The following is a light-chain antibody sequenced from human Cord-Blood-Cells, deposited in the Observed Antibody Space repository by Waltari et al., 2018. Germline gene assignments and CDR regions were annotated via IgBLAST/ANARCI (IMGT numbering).Light chain of an antibody. V-gene: IGLV2-14*01. CDR2: DVS. CDR1: SSDVGGYNY. Sequence: QSALTQPASVSGSPGQSITISCTGTSSDVGGYNYVSWYQQHPGKAPKLMIYDVSNRPPGVSNRFSGSKSGNTASLTISWLQAEDEADYYCSSYTSSSTLVFGGGTKLTVL. CDR3: SSYTSSSTLV. J-gene: IGLJ2*01.